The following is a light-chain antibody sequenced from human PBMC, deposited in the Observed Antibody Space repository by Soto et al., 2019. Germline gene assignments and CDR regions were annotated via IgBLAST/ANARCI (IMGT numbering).Light chain of an antibody. J-gene: IGKJ4*01. CDR1: QSISSY. CDR2: AAS. Sequence: DIQMTQSPSSLSASVGDRVTITCRASQSISSYLNWYQQKPGKAPKLLIYAASSLQSGVPSRFSGSGSGPDFTLPISSLQREDFATYYCQQSYGTPLTFGGGTKVEIK. V-gene: IGKV1-39*01. CDR3: QQSYGTPLT.